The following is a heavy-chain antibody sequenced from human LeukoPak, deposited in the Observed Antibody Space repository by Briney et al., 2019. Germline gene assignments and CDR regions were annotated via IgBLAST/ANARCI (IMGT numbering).Heavy chain of an antibody. CDR1: GYTFTSYY. CDR3: ARDGVEDSSGYYYAPDFDY. J-gene: IGHJ4*02. CDR2: INPSGGST. V-gene: IGHV1-46*01. Sequence: ASVKVSCKASGYTFTSYYMHWARQAPGQGLEWMGIINPSGGSTSYAQKFQGRVTMTRDTSTSTVYMELSSLRSEDTAVYYCARDGVEDSSGYYYAPDFDYWGQGTLVTVSS. D-gene: IGHD3-22*01.